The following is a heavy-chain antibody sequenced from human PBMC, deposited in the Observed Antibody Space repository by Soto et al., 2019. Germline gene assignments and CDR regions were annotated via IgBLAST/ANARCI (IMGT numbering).Heavy chain of an antibody. CDR3: AKEHCSSTSCLDY. CDR2: ISYDGSNK. J-gene: IGHJ4*02. D-gene: IGHD2-2*01. CDR1: IYPFSSHG. V-gene: IGHV3-30*18. Sequence: LSCASSIYPFSSHGMHWFRPAPGKGLEWVAVISYDGSNKYYADSVKGRFTISRDNSKNTLYLQMNSLRAEDTAVYYCAKEHCSSTSCLDYLGQGTLVTVSS.